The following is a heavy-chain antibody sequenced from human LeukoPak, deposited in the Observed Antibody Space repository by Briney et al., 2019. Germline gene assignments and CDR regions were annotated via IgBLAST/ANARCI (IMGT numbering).Heavy chain of an antibody. CDR2: INYRGNT. D-gene: IGHD1-26*01. J-gene: IGHJ3*02. Sequence: SETLSLTCTVSSDSINTYYWSWIRQSPGKGLEWIGYINYRGNTNYNPSLKSRVTMSVDTSKSKFSLTLTSVTAADTAMYYCAKATIGRAFDIWGQGTMVTVSS. CDR3: AKATIGRAFDI. CDR1: SDSINTYY. V-gene: IGHV4-59*12.